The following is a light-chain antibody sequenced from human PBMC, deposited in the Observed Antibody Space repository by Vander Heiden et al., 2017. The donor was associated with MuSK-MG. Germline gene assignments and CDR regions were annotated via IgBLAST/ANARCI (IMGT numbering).Light chain of an antibody. J-gene: IGKJ2*01. Sequence: DIQMTQSPSTLSASVGDRVTITCRASQSISSWLAWYQQKPGKAPKLLIYKASSLESGVPSRFSGSGSGTEFTLTISSLQPDDFATYYCQQENSSSYTFGQGTKMEIK. V-gene: IGKV1-5*03. CDR2: KAS. CDR3: QQENSSSYT. CDR1: QSISSW.